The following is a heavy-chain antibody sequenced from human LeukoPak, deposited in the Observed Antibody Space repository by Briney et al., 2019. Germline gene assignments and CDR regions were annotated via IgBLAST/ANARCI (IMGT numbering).Heavy chain of an antibody. CDR3: ARERSRGYYLDY. V-gene: IGHV3-53*01. CDR1: GFTVSSNY. D-gene: IGHD3-10*01. J-gene: IGHJ4*02. CDR2: IYSGGST. Sequence: GGSLRLSCATSGFTVSSNYMSWVRQAPGKGLEWVSVIYSGGSTYYADSVKGRFTISRDNSKNTLYLQMNSLRAADTAVYYCARERSRGYYLDYWGQGTLVTVSS.